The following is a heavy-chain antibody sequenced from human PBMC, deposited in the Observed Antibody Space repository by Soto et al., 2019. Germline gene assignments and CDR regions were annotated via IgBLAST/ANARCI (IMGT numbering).Heavy chain of an antibody. D-gene: IGHD3-22*01. CDR3: ARDPASSGTAY. CDR1: GGSISSGDYY. Sequence: QVQLQESGPGLVKPSQTLSLTCTVSGGSISSGDYYWSWIRQPPGKGLEWIGYIYYSGSTYYNPSLKNRVTISVDTSKNQFSLKMSSVTAADPAVYYCARDPASSGTAYWGQGTLVTVSS. J-gene: IGHJ4*02. CDR2: IYYSGST. V-gene: IGHV4-30-4*01.